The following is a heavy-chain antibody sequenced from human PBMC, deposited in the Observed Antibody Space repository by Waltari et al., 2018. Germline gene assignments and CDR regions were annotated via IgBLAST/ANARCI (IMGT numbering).Heavy chain of an antibody. Sequence: EVQLLESGGGLVQPGGSLRLSCAASGFTFSSYAMSWVRQAPGKGLEGVSAISGSGGSTYYADSVKGRFTISRDNSKNTLYLQMNSLRAEDTAVYYCAKASGGGDYPADYWGQGTLVTVSS. V-gene: IGHV3-23*01. D-gene: IGHD4-17*01. CDR2: ISGSGGST. CDR1: GFTFSSYA. CDR3: AKASGGGDYPADY. J-gene: IGHJ4*02.